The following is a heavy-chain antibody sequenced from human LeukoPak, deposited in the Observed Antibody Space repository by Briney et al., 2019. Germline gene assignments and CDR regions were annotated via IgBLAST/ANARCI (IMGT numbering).Heavy chain of an antibody. CDR3: AIIRGRNS. CDR2: ISSSSNDI. V-gene: IGHV3-21*01. CDR1: GLTFTSYT. D-gene: IGHD3-10*01. J-gene: IGHJ4*02. Sequence: GGSLTLSCVVSGLTFTSYTMDWVRQAPGKGLEWLSSISSSSNDIYYADSVKGRFTISRDNAKNSVLLQMNSLRAEDTALYYCAIIRGRNSWGQGTLVTVPS.